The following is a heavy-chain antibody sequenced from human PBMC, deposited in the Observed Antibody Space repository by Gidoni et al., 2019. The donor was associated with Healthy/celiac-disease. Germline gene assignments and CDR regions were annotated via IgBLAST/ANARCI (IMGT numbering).Heavy chain of an antibody. CDR2: IWYDGSNK. D-gene: IGHD3-22*01. V-gene: IGHV3-33*08. CDR3: ARGWDYDSSGYYYVADY. CDR1: GFTFSSYG. J-gene: IGHJ4*02. Sequence: QVQLVESGGGVVQPGRSLRLSCAASGFTFSSYGMHGVRQAPGKGLEWVAVIWYDGSNKYYADSVKGRFTISRDNSKNTLYLQMNSLRAEDTAVYYCARGWDYDSSGYYYVADYWGQGTLVTVSS.